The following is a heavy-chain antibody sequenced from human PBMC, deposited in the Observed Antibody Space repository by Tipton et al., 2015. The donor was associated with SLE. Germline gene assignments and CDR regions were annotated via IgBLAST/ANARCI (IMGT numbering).Heavy chain of an antibody. J-gene: IGHJ3*01. CDR3: ARLSFGMFMENDAFDF. V-gene: IGHV4-38-2*01. Sequence: VKPSETLSLTCAVSGYSFSNGYYWAWIRQPPGKGMELIGHISGRHIDGSGTTYQNPSLKSRVTISLDKTHFSLKLTSMTAADTAVYYCARLSFGMFMENDAFDFWGPGTTVTVSS. CDR1: GYSFSNGYY. D-gene: IGHD5-18*01. CDR2: ISGRHIDGSGTT.